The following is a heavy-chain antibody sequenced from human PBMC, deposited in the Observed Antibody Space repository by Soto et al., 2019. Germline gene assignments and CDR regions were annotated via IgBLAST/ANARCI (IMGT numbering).Heavy chain of an antibody. J-gene: IGHJ4*02. CDR3: ARVPRSYSSSDY. CDR1: GGSISSGGYY. CDR2: IYYSGST. D-gene: IGHD6-13*01. V-gene: IGHV4-31*03. Sequence: SETLSLTCTVSGGSISSGGYYWSWIRQHPGKGLEWIGYIYYSGSTYYNPSLKSRVTISVDTSKNQFSLKLSSVTAADTAVYYCARVPRSYSSSDYWGQGTLVTVSS.